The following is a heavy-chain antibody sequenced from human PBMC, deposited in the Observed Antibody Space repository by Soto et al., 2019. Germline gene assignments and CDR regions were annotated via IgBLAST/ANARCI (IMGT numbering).Heavy chain of an antibody. D-gene: IGHD1-26*01. V-gene: IGHV3-9*01. CDR1: GFTFDDYA. CDR3: VKDASINRYSGQLRH. J-gene: IGHJ1*01. Sequence: DVQLVESGGGLVQPGRSRRLSCAASGFTFDDYAMHWFRQVPGKVLEWVSGINWNSGSIGYGDSVKGRCAISRDNAKNSLHLQMKSLIAEETAFYYCVKDASINRYSGQLRHWGQGTLVHVS. CDR2: INWNSGSI.